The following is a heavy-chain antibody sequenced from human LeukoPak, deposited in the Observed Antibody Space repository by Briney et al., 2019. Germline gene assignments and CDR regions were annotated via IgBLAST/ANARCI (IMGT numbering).Heavy chain of an antibody. J-gene: IGHJ4*02. CDR2: IRYDGSNK. V-gene: IGHV3-30*02. CDR3: AKLLSGYDRFDY. Sequence: GGSLRLSCVASGLSFSSYGMHWVRQAPGKGLEWVAFIRYDGSNKYYVDSVKGRFTISRDNPKNTLHLQMNSLRAEDTAVYYCAKLLSGYDRFDYWGQGTLVTVSS. D-gene: IGHD5-12*01. CDR1: GLSFSSYG.